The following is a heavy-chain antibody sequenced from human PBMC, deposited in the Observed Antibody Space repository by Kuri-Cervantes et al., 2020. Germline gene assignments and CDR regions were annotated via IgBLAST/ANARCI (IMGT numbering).Heavy chain of an antibody. J-gene: IGHJ6*01. Sequence: ASVKVSCKASAYTFTGYYMHWVRQAPGQGLEWMVWINPNSGGTNYAQKFQGRVTMTRDTSISTAYMELSRLRSDDTAVYYCARDNIVVVPAAILGYYYYGMDVWGQGTMVTVSS. CDR2: INPNSGGT. D-gene: IGHD2-2*02. CDR3: ARDNIVVVPAAILGYYYYGMDV. CDR1: AYTFTGYY. V-gene: IGHV1-2*02.